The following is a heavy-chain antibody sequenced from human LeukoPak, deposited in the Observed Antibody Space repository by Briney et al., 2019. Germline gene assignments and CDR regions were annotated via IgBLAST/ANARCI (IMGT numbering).Heavy chain of an antibody. CDR2: ISYDGSNK. D-gene: IGHD3-3*01. V-gene: IGHV3-30*03. Sequence: PGGSLRLSCAASGFTFSSYGMHWVRQAPGKGLEWVAVISYDGSNKYYADSVKGRFTISRDNSKNTLLLQMNSLRAEDTAVYYCPRGSTISSSFYFDNRGQGTLVTVSS. CDR1: GFTFSSYG. CDR3: PRGSTISSSFYFDN. J-gene: IGHJ4*02.